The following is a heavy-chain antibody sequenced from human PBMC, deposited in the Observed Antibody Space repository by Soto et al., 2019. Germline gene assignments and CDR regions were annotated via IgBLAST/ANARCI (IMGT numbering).Heavy chain of an antibody. CDR1: GGSISSYY. Sequence: PSETLSLTCTVSGGSISSYYWSWIRQPPGKGLEWIGYIYHSGSTYYNPSLKSRIIINPDTSKNQFSLQLNSVTPEDTAVYYCARVRFEQQMSHFDYWGQGILVTVSS. J-gene: IGHJ4*02. V-gene: IGHV4-59*04. D-gene: IGHD6-13*01. CDR2: IYHSGST. CDR3: ARVRFEQQMSHFDY.